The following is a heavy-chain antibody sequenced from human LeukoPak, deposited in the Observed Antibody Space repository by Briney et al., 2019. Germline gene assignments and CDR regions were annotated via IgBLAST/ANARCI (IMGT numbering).Heavy chain of an antibody. Sequence: ASVKVSCKASGYTFTSYYMHWVRQAPGQGLEWMGIINPSGGSTSYAQKFQGRVTMTRDTSTSTVYMELSSLRSEDTAVYYCARDPPGNILTGYTNWFDPWGQGTLVTVSS. CDR2: INPSGGST. CDR3: ARDPPGNILTGYTNWFDP. J-gene: IGHJ5*02. CDR1: GYTFTSYY. V-gene: IGHV1-46*01. D-gene: IGHD3-9*01.